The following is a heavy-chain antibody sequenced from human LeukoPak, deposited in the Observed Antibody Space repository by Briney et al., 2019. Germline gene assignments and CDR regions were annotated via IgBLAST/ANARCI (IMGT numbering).Heavy chain of an antibody. J-gene: IGHJ4*02. CDR2: ISAYNGNT. V-gene: IGHV1-18*01. Sequence: GASVKVSCKASGYTFTSYGISWVRQAPGQGLEWMGWISAYNGNTNYAQKLQGRVTMTTDTSTSTAYMELRSLRSDDTAVYYCARGYDYVWGSYRSVYFDYWGQGTLVTVSS. CDR1: GYTFTSYG. CDR3: ARGYDYVWGSYRSVYFDY. D-gene: IGHD3-16*02.